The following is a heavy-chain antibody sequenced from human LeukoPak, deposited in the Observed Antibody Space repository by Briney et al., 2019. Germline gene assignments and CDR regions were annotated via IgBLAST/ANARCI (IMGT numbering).Heavy chain of an antibody. D-gene: IGHD6-19*01. CDR3: ARGRGWSGWTYFDY. J-gene: IGHJ4*02. CDR1: GFTFSSYG. V-gene: IGHV4-34*01. CDR2: INHSGST. Sequence: GSLRLSCAASGFTFSSYGMSWVRQAPGKGLEWIGEINHSGSTNYNPSLKSRVTISVDTSKNQFSLKLSSVTAADTAVYYCARGRGWSGWTYFDYWGQGTLVTVSS.